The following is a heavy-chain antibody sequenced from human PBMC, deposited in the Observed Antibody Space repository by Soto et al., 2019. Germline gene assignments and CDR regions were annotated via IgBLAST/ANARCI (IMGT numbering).Heavy chain of an antibody. CDR3: ARGPTVTTDY. D-gene: IGHD4-17*01. J-gene: IGHJ4*02. CDR1: GGSISSYY. CDR2: IYYSGST. Sequence: SETLCLTCTVSGGSISSYYWSWIRQPPGKGLEWIGYIYYSGSTNYNPSLKSRVTISVDTSKSQLSLRLSSVTAADTAVYYCARGPTVTTDYWGQGILVTVSS. V-gene: IGHV4-59*01.